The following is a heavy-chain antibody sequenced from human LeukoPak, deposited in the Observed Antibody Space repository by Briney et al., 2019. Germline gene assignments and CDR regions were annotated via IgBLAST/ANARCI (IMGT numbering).Heavy chain of an antibody. D-gene: IGHD4-17*01. CDR2: MYNSGST. CDR3: ARGIESYGDYGY. Sequence: SETLSLTCTVSGGSISGSYWSWIRQPPGKGLEWIAYMYNSGSTNFNPSLKSRVTISIDTSKNQFSLKLSSLTAADTAIYYCARGIESYGDYGYWGQGILVTVSS. CDR1: GGSISGSY. V-gene: IGHV4-59*01. J-gene: IGHJ4*02.